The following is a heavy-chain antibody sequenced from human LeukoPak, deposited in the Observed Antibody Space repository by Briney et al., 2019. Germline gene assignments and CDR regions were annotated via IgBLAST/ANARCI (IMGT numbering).Heavy chain of an antibody. D-gene: IGHD1-1*01. CDR1: GFTFDDYG. CDR3: ATNPPGRTYLQD. CDR2: INWIGDTT. J-gene: IGHJ1*01. V-gene: IGHV3-20*04. Sequence: GSLRLSCAASGFTFDDYGMTWVRQVPGKGLEWIAEINWIGDTTRYGDSVKGRFTISRDNAKNSLDLQINSLRVEDTAFYYCATNPPGRTYLQDWGQGTLVTVSS.